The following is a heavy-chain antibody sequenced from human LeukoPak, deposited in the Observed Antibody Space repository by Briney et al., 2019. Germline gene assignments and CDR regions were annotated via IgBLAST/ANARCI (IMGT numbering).Heavy chain of an antibody. J-gene: IGHJ4*02. CDR1: GFTFSSYG. V-gene: IGHV3-30*18. CDR2: ISYDGSNK. D-gene: IGHD3-22*01. Sequence: GGSLRLPCAASGFTFSSYGMHWVRQAPGKGLEWVAVISYDGSNKYYADSVKGRFTISRDNSKNTLYLQMNSLRAEDTAVYYCAKPPYYYDSSGYPPEQWGQGTLVTVSS. CDR3: AKPPYYYDSSGYPPEQ.